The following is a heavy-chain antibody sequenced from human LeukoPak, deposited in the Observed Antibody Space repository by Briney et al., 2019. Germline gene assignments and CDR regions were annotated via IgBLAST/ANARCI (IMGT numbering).Heavy chain of an antibody. Sequence: PGGSLRLSCAASEFTFSSYEMNWVRQAPGKGLEWVSYISTTGSSIYYADSVKGRFTISRDNVKNLLYLQMNSLRAEDTAVYYCAKSVVGEYSSGCAGTGGEYYYYYYMDVWGKGTTVTISS. D-gene: IGHD6-19*01. CDR2: ISTTGSSI. CDR1: EFTFSSYE. J-gene: IGHJ6*03. CDR3: AKSVVGEYSSGCAGTGGEYYYYYYMDV. V-gene: IGHV3-48*03.